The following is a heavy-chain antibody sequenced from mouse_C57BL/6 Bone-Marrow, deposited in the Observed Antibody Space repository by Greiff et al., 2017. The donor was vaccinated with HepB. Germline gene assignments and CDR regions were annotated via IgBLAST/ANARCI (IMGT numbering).Heavy chain of an antibody. CDR3: ARWGTTVRGYFDV. J-gene: IGHJ1*03. CDR2: INPNNGGT. D-gene: IGHD1-1*01. CDR1: GYTFTDYN. V-gene: IGHV1-22*01. Sequence: VQLQQSGPELVKPGASVKMSCKASGYTFTDYNMHWVKQSHGKSLEWIGYINPNNGGTSYNQKFKGKATLTVNKSSSTAYMEPRSLTSEDSAVYYCARWGTTVRGYFDVWGTGTTVTVSS.